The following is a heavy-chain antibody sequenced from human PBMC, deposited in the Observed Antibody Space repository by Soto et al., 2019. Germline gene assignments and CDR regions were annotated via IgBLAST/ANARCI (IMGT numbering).Heavy chain of an antibody. V-gene: IGHV4-59*08. J-gene: IGHJ5*02. CDR1: GGSISSYY. Sequence: SETLSLTCTVSGGSISSYYWSWIRQPPGKGLEWIGYIYYSGSTNYNPSLKSRVTISVDTSKNQFSLKLSSVTAADTAVYYCAILRGSGTGYPSDNWFDPWGQGTLVTVSS. D-gene: IGHD2-15*01. CDR2: IYYSGST. CDR3: AILRGSGTGYPSDNWFDP.